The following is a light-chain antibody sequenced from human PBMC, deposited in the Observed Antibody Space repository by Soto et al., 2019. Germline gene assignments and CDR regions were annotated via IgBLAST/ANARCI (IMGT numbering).Light chain of an antibody. CDR3: QQYGRSSHT. J-gene: IGKJ2*01. Sequence: EIVLTQSPGTLSLSPGERATLSCRASQSVSSSYLAWYQQKSGQAPRLLIYAASSRATDIPDRFSGSGSGTDFTLTISRLEPEDCAVYYCQQYGRSSHTFGQGTKLEIK. CDR1: QSVSSSY. CDR2: AAS. V-gene: IGKV3-20*01.